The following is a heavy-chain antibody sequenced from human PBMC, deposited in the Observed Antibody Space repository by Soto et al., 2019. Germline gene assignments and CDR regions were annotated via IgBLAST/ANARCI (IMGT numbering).Heavy chain of an antibody. D-gene: IGHD6-13*01. J-gene: IGHJ6*02. CDR3: AFPHAGIGARWV. Sequence: GGSLRLSCAASGFTFSSYPMIWVRQAPGKGLEWVSAISGSGGSTYYADSVKGRFTISRDNSKNTLYLQMTSLRADDTAVSSCAFPHAGIGARWVWGQGTTVTVSS. CDR2: ISGSGGST. CDR1: GFTFSSYP. V-gene: IGHV3-23*01.